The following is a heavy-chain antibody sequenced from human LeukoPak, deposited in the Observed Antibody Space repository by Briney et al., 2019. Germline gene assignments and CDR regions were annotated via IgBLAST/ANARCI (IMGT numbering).Heavy chain of an antibody. CDR2: IYHSGST. Sequence: PSETLSLTCTVSGGPISSGGYYWSWIRQPPGKGLEWIGYIYHSGSTYYNPSLKSRVTISVDRSKNQFSLKLSSVTAADTAVYYCARGGGSLRYYGSGSYLNRDLRLDYWGQGTLVTVSS. D-gene: IGHD3-10*01. J-gene: IGHJ4*02. CDR1: GGPISSGGYY. V-gene: IGHV4-30-2*01. CDR3: ARGGGSLRYYGSGSYLNRDLRLDY.